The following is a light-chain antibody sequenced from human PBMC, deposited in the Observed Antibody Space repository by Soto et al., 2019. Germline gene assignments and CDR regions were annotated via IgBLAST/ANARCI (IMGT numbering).Light chain of an antibody. CDR2: EVR. Sequence: QSALTQPASVSGSPGQSITISCSGTNSDVGFYNYVSWYQLLPGKAPKLMIYEVRKRPSGVSNRFSGSKSGNTASLTISGLQAEDEADYYCNSYTNSTTWVFGGGTQLTVL. CDR1: NSDVGFYNY. CDR3: NSYTNSTTWV. V-gene: IGLV2-14*01. J-gene: IGLJ3*02.